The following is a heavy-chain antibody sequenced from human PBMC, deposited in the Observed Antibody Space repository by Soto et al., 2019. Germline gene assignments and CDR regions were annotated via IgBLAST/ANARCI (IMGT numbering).Heavy chain of an antibody. V-gene: IGHV4-34*01. D-gene: IGHD2-15*01. Sequence: LSLTCAVYGGSFSGYYWSWIRQPPGKGLEWIGEINHSGSTNYSPSLKSRVTISVDTSKNQFSLKLSSVTAADTAVYYCARRRGYCSGGSCYSRLSYYGMDVWGQGTTVTVSS. CDR1: GGSFSGYY. CDR2: INHSGST. J-gene: IGHJ6*02. CDR3: ARRRGYCSGGSCYSRLSYYGMDV.